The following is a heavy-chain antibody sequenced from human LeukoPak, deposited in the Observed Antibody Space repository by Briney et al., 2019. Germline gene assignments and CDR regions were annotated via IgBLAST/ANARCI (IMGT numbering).Heavy chain of an antibody. Sequence: GGSLRLSCAASGFTFSSYSMNWVRQAPGKGLEWGSSISSSSSYIYYADSVKGRFTISRDNAKNSLYLQMNSLRAEDTAVYYCARLIRGVAAPINWFDSWGQGTLVTVS. V-gene: IGHV3-21*01. D-gene: IGHD6-6*01. CDR2: ISSSSSYI. J-gene: IGHJ5*01. CDR3: ARLIRGVAAPINWFDS. CDR1: GFTFSSYS.